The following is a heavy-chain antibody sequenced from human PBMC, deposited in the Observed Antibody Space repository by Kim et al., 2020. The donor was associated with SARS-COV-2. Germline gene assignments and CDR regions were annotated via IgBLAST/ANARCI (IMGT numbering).Heavy chain of an antibody. Sequence: GGSLRLSCAASGIDFNRNYFNWVRQAPGKGLEWVSVMYISGATSYADSVKGRFTLSRDTNNHTLFLHLTDLRADDTAVYYCASGSDWSYAIDFWGPGTLVIVSS. CDR1: GIDFNRNY. J-gene: IGHJ3*01. CDR2: MYISGAT. V-gene: IGHV3-53*01. D-gene: IGHD6-19*01. CDR3: ASGSDWSYAIDF.